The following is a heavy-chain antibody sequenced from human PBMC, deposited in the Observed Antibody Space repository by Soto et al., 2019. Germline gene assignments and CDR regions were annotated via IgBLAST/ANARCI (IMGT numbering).Heavy chain of an antibody. Sequence: SETLSLTCTVSGGSISSYYWSWIRQPPGKGLEWIGYIYYSGSTNYNPSLKSRGTISVDTSKNQFSLKLSAVTAADTAVYYCARSSLGARDIDFWSGYYPSEKLLYAFDIWGQGTMVTVSS. CDR1: GGSISSYY. CDR3: ARSSLGARDIDFWSGYYPSEKLLYAFDI. D-gene: IGHD3-3*01. V-gene: IGHV4-59*01. CDR2: IYYSGST. J-gene: IGHJ3*02.